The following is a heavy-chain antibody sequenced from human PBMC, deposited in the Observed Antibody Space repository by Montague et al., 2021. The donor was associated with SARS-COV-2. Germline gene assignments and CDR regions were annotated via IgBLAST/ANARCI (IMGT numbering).Heavy chain of an antibody. J-gene: IGHJ6*02. CDR2: IYYSGST. D-gene: IGHD3-3*01. CDR3: ERGVSYSDFWSGYDYGMDV. CDR1: GGSISSYY. Sequence: SETLSLTCTVSGGSISSYYWSWIRQPPGKGLEWMGYIYYSGSTNYNPSLNSRVTISVDTSTNKYSLTLSSVTAADTAVYYCERGVSYSDFWSGYDYGMDVWGQGTTVTVSS. V-gene: IGHV4-59*01.